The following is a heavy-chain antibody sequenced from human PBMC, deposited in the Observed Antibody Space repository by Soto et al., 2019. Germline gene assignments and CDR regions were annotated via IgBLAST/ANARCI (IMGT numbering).Heavy chain of an antibody. CDR3: ATSNTTCPGCYS. CDR1: GASISSGY. J-gene: IGHJ5*02. D-gene: IGHD1-26*01. CDR2: ISHSGLR. V-gene: IGHV4-59*01. Sequence: SETLSLTCIVSGASISSGYCTWIRQSPGKGLEWIGYISHSGLRHYRASLQSRLTMSVETSKNQFSLNLTSVTAADTAIYCCATSNTTCPGCYSWGQGTLVTVSS.